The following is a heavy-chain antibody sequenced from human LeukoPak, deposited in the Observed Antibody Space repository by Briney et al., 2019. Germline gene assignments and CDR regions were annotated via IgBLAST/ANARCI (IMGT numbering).Heavy chain of an antibody. Sequence: PGGSLRLSCAASGFTFSSYWMSWVRQAPGKGLEWVTNIKQDGSEKYYVDSVKGRFTISRDNAKNSLYLQMNSLRAEDTAVYYCARDRSGYYQADAFDIWGQGTMVTVSS. CDR3: ARDRSGYYQADAFDI. CDR2: IKQDGSEK. J-gene: IGHJ3*02. D-gene: IGHD3-22*01. V-gene: IGHV3-7*01. CDR1: GFTFSSYW.